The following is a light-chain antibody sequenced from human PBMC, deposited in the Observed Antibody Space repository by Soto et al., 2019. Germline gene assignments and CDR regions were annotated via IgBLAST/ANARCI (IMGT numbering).Light chain of an antibody. V-gene: IGKV3-11*01. Sequence: EIVLTQSPATLSLSPGERATLSCRASQSVSSYLAWYQQKPGQAPRLLIYDASNRATGIPARFSGSGSGTDFPLTISSLEPEDFAIYYCQQRSNWPQVTFGGGTKVELK. CDR1: QSVSSY. J-gene: IGKJ4*01. CDR2: DAS. CDR3: QQRSNWPQVT.